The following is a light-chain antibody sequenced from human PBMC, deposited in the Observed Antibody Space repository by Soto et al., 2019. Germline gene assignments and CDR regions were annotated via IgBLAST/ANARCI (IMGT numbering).Light chain of an antibody. CDR1: QSVSSN. CDR2: GAS. CDR3: QQCNSWPWT. V-gene: IGKV3-15*01. Sequence: EIVMTQSPATLSVSPGEGVTLSCRASQSVSSNLAWYQQKPGQAPRLLIQGASTRATGIPARFSGSGSGTDFSLTISSLQSEDFAIYYCQQCNSWPWTFGQGTRLEIK. J-gene: IGKJ2*01.